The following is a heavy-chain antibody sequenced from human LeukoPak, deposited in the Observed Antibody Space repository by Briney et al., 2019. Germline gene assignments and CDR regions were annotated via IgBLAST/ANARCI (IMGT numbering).Heavy chain of an antibody. CDR2: ISYDGSNK. CDR3: AKGLWFGEFRDLGY. CDR1: GFTFSSYG. Sequence: GGSLRLSCAASGFTFSSYGMHWVRQAPGKGLEWVAVISYDGSNKYYADSVKGRFTISRDNSKNTLYLQMNSLRAEDTAVSYCAKGLWFGEFRDLGYWGQGTLVTVSS. D-gene: IGHD3-10*01. J-gene: IGHJ4*02. V-gene: IGHV3-30*18.